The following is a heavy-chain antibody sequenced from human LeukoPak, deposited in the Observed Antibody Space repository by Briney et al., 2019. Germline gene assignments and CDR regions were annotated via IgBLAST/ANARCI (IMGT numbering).Heavy chain of an antibody. J-gene: IGHJ3*02. V-gene: IGHV1-69*05. CDR1: VGTFSSYA. CDR3: ASPRHEWDAFDI. D-gene: IGHD3-3*01. Sequence: ASVKVSCKASVGTFSSYAISWVRQAPGQGLERMGRIIPIFGTANYAQKFQGRVTITTDESTSTAYMELSSLRSEDTAVYYCASPRHEWDAFDIWGQGTMVTVSS. CDR2: IIPIFGTA.